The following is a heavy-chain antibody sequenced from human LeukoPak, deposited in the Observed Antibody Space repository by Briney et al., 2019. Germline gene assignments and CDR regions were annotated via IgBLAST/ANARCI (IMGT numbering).Heavy chain of an antibody. CDR3: AKDIEY. Sequence: GRSLRLSCAASGFTFDDYAMHWVRQAPGKGLEWVSGISWNSGSIGYADSVKGRFTISRDNAKNSLYLQMNSLRAEDTALYYWAKDIEYWGQGTLVTVSS. CDR2: ISWNSGSI. CDR1: GFTFDDYA. J-gene: IGHJ4*02. V-gene: IGHV3-9*01.